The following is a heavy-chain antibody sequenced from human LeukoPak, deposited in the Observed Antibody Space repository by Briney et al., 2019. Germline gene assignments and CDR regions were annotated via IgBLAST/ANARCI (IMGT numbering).Heavy chain of an antibody. CDR1: GFTFSSYS. V-gene: IGHV3-48*01. CDR2: ISSSSSTI. CDR3: ASEYSSSWRSLDY. Sequence: PGGSLRLSCAASGFTFSSYSMNWVRQAPGKGLGWVSYISSSSSTIYYADSVKGRFTISRDNAKNSLYLQMNSLRAEVTAVYYCASEYSSSWRSLDYWGQGTLVTVSS. D-gene: IGHD6-13*01. J-gene: IGHJ4*02.